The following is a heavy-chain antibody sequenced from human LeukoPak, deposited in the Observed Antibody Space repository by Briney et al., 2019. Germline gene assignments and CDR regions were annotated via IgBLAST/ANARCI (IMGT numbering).Heavy chain of an antibody. CDR2: IYYSGST. J-gene: IGHJ4*02. D-gene: IGHD4-17*01. Sequence: SETLSLTCTVSGGSISSSSYYWGWIRQPPGKGLEWIGNIYYSGSTYYNPSLKSRVTISVDTPKNQFSLKLSSVTAADTAVYYCARVYGDADYWGQGTLVTVSS. V-gene: IGHV4-39*07. CDR1: GGSISSSSYY. CDR3: ARVYGDADY.